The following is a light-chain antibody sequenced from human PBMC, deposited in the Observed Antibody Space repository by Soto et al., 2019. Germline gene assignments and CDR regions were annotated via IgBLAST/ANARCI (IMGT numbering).Light chain of an antibody. Sequence: EIVLTQSPGTLSLSPGERATLSCRDSQSVSSSYLAWYQQKPGQAPRLLIYGASSRATDIPDRFSGSGSGTDFTLTISRLEPEDFAVYYCQQYGSSRTFGQGTKVEIK. CDR3: QQYGSSRT. CDR1: QSVSSSY. V-gene: IGKV3-20*01. J-gene: IGKJ1*01. CDR2: GAS.